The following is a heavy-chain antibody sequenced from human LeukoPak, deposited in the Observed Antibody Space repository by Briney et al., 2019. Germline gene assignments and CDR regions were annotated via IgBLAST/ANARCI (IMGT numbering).Heavy chain of an antibody. CDR1: GFTFSSYG. CDR2: IRYDGSNK. V-gene: IGHV3-30*02. CDR3: AKDPRGGMITFGGVIVDY. Sequence: GGSLRLSCAASGFTFSSYGMHWVRQAPGKGLEWVAFIRYDGSNKYYADSVKGRFTISRDNSKNTLYLQMNGLRAEDTAVYYCAKDPRGGMITFGGVIVDYWGQGTLVTVSS. J-gene: IGHJ4*02. D-gene: IGHD3-16*02.